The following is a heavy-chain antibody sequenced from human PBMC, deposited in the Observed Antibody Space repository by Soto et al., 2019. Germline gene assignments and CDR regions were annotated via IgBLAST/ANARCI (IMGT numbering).Heavy chain of an antibody. J-gene: IGHJ4*02. Sequence: QPQLQESGPGLVKPSETLSLTCTVSGGSVSSCCNYWGWVRQPPGKGLEWIGSIHNSGCTSYNPSLRSRVTISVDTPKNQFSLTLTSVTAADTAVYYCARGLSSPSATGIWGQGILVTVSS. V-gene: IGHV4-39*01. D-gene: IGHD6-6*01. CDR3: ARGLSSPSATGI. CDR1: GGSVSSCCNY. CDR2: IHNSGCT.